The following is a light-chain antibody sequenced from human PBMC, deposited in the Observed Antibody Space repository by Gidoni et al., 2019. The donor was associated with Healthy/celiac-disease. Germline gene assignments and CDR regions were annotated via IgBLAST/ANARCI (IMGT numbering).Light chain of an antibody. V-gene: IGKV1-33*01. Sequence: DNQMTQYQSSLSASVGDRVTITCQASQDISNYLNWYQQKPGKAPKLLIYDASNLETGVPSRFSGSGSGTDFPFSISSLQPEDIATYYCQQYDNLPPLGFTFGPGTKVDIK. CDR1: QDISNY. J-gene: IGKJ3*01. CDR3: QQYDNLPPLGFT. CDR2: DAS.